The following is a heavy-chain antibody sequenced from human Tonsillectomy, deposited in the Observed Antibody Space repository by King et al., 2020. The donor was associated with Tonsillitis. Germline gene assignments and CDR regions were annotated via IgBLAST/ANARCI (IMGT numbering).Heavy chain of an antibody. CDR1: GFTFSDYA. Sequence: VQLVESGGGLVQPGRSLRLSCTASGFTFSDYAMSWFRQAPGKGLEWVGFIRSKAYGGTTEYAASVKGRFTISRDDSKSIAYLQMNSLKTEDTAVYYCTRDLDNWGYTYYYGMDVWGQGTTVTVSS. CDR2: IRSKAYGGTT. J-gene: IGHJ6*02. D-gene: IGHD3-16*01. V-gene: IGHV3-49*03. CDR3: TRDLDNWGYTYYYGMDV.